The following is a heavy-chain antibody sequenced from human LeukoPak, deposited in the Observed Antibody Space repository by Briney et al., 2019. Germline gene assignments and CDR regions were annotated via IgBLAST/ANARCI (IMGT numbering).Heavy chain of an antibody. D-gene: IGHD6-13*01. CDR1: GYSFTSYW. Sequence: GESLKISCKGSGYSFTSYWSGWVRQMPGKGLEWMGIIYPGDSDTRYSPSFQGQVTISADKSISTAYLQWSSLKASDTAMYYCARLSIAAAGTGNNWFDPWGQGTLVTVSS. CDR2: IYPGDSDT. V-gene: IGHV5-51*01. CDR3: ARLSIAAAGTGNNWFDP. J-gene: IGHJ5*02.